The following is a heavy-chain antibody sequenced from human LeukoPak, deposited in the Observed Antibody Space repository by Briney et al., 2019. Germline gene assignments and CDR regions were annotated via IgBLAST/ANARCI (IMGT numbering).Heavy chain of an antibody. CDR1: GFTFSSYA. V-gene: IGHV3-23*01. CDR2: ISGSGGST. CDR3: AKDLGYSYESYYYGMDV. D-gene: IGHD5-18*01. J-gene: IGHJ6*02. Sequence: PGGSLRLSCAASGFTFSSYAMSWVRQAPGKGLEWVSAISGSGGSTYYADSVKGRFTTSRDNCKNTLYLQMNSLRAEDTAVYYCAKDLGYSYESYYYGMDVWGQGTTVTVSS.